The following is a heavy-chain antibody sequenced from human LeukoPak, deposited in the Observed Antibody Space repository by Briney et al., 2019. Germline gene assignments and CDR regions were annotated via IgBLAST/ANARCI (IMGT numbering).Heavy chain of an antibody. CDR3: ARHESVGYSLSMDV. J-gene: IGHJ6*03. D-gene: IGHD2-15*01. CDR1: GDSISNYY. CDR2: ILTSGST. Sequence: SETLSLTCTVSGDSISNYYWSWIRQPAGKGLEWIGRILTSGSTNYNPSLKSRVAISVDKSKNQFSLKLTSVTAADTAVYYCARHESVGYSLSMDVWGKGTTVTVSS. V-gene: IGHV4-4*07.